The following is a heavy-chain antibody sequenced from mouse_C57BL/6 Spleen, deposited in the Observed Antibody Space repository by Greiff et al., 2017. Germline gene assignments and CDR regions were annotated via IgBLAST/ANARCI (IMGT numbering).Heavy chain of an antibody. CDR2: IYPGSGNT. D-gene: IGHD1-1*01. CDR3: ARFGRGDFDY. J-gene: IGHJ2*01. V-gene: IGHV1-76*01. Sequence: VKLVESGAELVRPGASVKLSCKASGYTFTDYYINWVKQRPGQGLEWIARIYPGSGNTYYNEKFKGKATLTAEKSSSTAYMQLSSLASEDSAVYFCARFGRGDFDYWGQGTTLTVSS. CDR1: GYTFTDYY.